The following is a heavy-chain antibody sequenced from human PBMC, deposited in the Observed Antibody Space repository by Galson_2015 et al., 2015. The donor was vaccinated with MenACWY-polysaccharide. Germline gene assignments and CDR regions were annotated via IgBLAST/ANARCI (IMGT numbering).Heavy chain of an antibody. V-gene: IGHV5-51*01. J-gene: IGHJ4*02. CDR3: AIPRGKYSISWYYFDY. Sequence: QSGAEVKKAGESLKISCKGSGYSFTSYWIGWVRQMPGKGLGWMGIIYPGDSDTRYSPSFQGQVTISADKSISTAYLQWSSLKASDTAMYYCAIPRGKYSISWYYFDYWGQGTLVTVSS. CDR2: IYPGDSDT. D-gene: IGHD6-13*01. CDR1: GYSFTSYW.